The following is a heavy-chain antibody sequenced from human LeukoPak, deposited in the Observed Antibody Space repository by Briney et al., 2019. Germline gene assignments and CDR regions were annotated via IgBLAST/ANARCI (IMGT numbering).Heavy chain of an antibody. CDR3: ARLAQMTMVRGQSYYYHSMDV. Sequence: SETLSLTCTVSGGSISSQYWSWIRQPPGKGLEWVGYIHYSGGTNYNPSLKSRVTLSVDTSKNEFSLKLSSVTAADTAVYYCARLAQMTMVRGQSYYYHSMDVWGQGTTVTVSS. CDR2: IHYSGGT. V-gene: IGHV4-59*08. CDR1: GGSISSQY. J-gene: IGHJ6*02. D-gene: IGHD3-10*01.